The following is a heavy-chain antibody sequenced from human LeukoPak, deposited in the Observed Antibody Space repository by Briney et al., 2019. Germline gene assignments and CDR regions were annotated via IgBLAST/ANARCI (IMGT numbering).Heavy chain of an antibody. J-gene: IGHJ4*02. V-gene: IGHV4-39*01. Sequence: SETPSLTCVVPGGSIISSSYCWGWIRHPPGEGLGWIGRIYYSRSNYYNPTLNRRVTISVDTSKNQFSLKLSSVTAAETSVYYCARHPGSSGYVPSPPHDYWGQGTLVTVSS. D-gene: IGHD6-13*01. CDR1: GGSIISSSYC. CDR2: IYYSRSN. CDR3: ARHPGSSGYVPSPPHDY.